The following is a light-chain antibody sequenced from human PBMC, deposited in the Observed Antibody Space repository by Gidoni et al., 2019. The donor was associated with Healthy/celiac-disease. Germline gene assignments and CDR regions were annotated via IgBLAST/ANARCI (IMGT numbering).Light chain of an antibody. CDR3: CSYAGSYIVV. Sequence: QSALTQPRSVSGSPGQSVTISCTGTSSDVGGYNYVSWYQQHPGKAPKLMIYDVSKRPSGVPDRFSGSKSGNTASLTISGRQAEDEADYYCCSYAGSYIVVVGGGTKLTVL. CDR1: SSDVGGYNY. J-gene: IGLJ2*01. V-gene: IGLV2-11*01. CDR2: DVS.